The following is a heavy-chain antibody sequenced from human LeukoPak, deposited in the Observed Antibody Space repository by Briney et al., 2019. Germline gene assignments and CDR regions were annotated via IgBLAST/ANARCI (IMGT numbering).Heavy chain of an antibody. V-gene: IGHV3-7*03. CDR1: GFTFSSYW. CDR2: INQDGSEK. D-gene: IGHD3-22*01. J-gene: IGHJ3*01. Sequence: GGSLRLSCAASGFTFSSYWMNWVRQAPGKGLEWMANINQDGSEKYYVDSVKGRFTISRDSSKSTLYLQMNSLRAEDTAIYYCAKNHDSNGYHTDDAFDLWGQGTMVTVSS. CDR3: AKNHDSNGYHTDDAFDL.